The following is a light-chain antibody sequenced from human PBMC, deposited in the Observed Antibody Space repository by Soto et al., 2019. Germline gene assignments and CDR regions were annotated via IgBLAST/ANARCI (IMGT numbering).Light chain of an antibody. Sequence: QSVLTQPPSASGTPGQRVTISCSGSSSNIGSNTVNWYQQLPGTAPKLLIYSNNQRPSGVPDRFSGSKSGTSASLAISGLQSEDEADYYRAAWDDSLNGPGYVFGTGTQLTVL. CDR3: AAWDDSLNGPGYV. V-gene: IGLV1-44*01. CDR1: SSNIGSNT. J-gene: IGLJ1*01. CDR2: SNN.